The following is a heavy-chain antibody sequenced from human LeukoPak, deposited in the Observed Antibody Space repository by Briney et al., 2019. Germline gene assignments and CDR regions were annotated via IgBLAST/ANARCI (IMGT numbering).Heavy chain of an antibody. V-gene: IGHV4-59*08. CDR3: ARGSVPRFLEWPPPYYMDV. CDR2: IYYSGST. D-gene: IGHD3-3*01. Sequence: PSETLSLTCTVSGGSISSYYWSWIRQPPGKGLEWIGYIYYSGSTYYNPSLKSRVTISVDTSKNQFSLKLSSVTAADTAVYYCARGSVPRFLEWPPPYYMDVWGKGTTVTVSS. J-gene: IGHJ6*03. CDR1: GGSISSYY.